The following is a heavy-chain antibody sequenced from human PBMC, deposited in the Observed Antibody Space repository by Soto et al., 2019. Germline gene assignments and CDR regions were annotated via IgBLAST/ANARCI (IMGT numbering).Heavy chain of an antibody. Sequence: EVQLVESGGGLVQPGGSLRLSCAASGFTFSRYAMHWVRQAPGKGLEYVSGINSNGGSTHYANYVKGRFIISRDNSKNTLYLQMGSLRAEDMAVYYCARHLDDSSGYSPGYWGQGTLVTVSS. CDR1: GFTFSRYA. J-gene: IGHJ4*02. CDR2: INSNGGST. D-gene: IGHD3-22*01. CDR3: ARHLDDSSGYSPGY. V-gene: IGHV3-64*01.